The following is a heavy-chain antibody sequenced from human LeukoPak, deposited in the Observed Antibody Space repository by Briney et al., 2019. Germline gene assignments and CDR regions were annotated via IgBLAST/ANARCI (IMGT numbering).Heavy chain of an antibody. CDR1: GFTFSSYA. CDR2: ISGSGGST. V-gene: IGHV3-23*01. CDR3: ARDENYGGNSGPYYFDY. J-gene: IGHJ4*02. D-gene: IGHD4-23*01. Sequence: GGSVRLSCAASGFTFSSYAMSWVRQAPGKGLEWVSAISGSGGSTYYADSVKGRFTISRDNSKNTLYLQMNSLRAEDTAVYYCARDENYGGNSGPYYFDYWGQGTLVTVSS.